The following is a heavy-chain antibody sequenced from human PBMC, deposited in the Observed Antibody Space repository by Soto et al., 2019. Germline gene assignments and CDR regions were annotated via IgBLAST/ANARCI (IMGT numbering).Heavy chain of an antibody. Sequence: PGGSLRLSCAASGFTVSSNYMSWVRQAPGKGLEWVSVLHSGGSADYADSVKGRFTISRDTSKNTLDLQMNSLRVEDTALYYCARVGDIVLQPAGRWGWFDPWGQGTLVTVSS. CDR2: LHSGGSA. J-gene: IGHJ5*02. D-gene: IGHD2-2*01. V-gene: IGHV3-66*01. CDR1: GFTVSSNY. CDR3: ARVGDIVLQPAGRWGWFDP.